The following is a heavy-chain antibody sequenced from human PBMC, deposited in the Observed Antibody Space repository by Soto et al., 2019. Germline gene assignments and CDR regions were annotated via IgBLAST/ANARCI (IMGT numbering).Heavy chain of an antibody. CDR2: INPNSGDT. J-gene: IGHJ6*02. CDR1: GYTFTGYY. V-gene: IGHV1-2*02. D-gene: IGHD1-26*01. Sequence: ASVKVSCKASGYTFTGYYVHWVRQAPGQGLEWMGWINPNSGDTYLAQRFQGRVTMNRDTSIETAYMELRGLTSDDTAEYYCAKGGAIVAAGTRVYLYNAMDVWGQGTTVTVSS. CDR3: AKGGAIVAAGTRVYLYNAMDV.